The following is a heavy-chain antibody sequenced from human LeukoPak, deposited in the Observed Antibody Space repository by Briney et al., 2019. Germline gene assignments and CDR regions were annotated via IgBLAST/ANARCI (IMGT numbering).Heavy chain of an antibody. D-gene: IGHD3-22*01. CDR2: ISYDRSNK. V-gene: IGHV3-30-3*01. Sequence: GRSLRLSCAASGFTFSSYAMHWVRQAPGKGLEWVAVISYDRSNKYYADSVKGRFTISRDNSKNTLYLQMNSLRAEDTAVYYCARDGYYYDSSPSPLLDYWGQGTLVTVSS. CDR3: ARDGYYYDSSPSPLLDY. CDR1: GFTFSSYA. J-gene: IGHJ4*02.